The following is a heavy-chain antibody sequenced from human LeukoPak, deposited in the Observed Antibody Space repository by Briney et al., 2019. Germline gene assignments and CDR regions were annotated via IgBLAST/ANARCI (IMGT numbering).Heavy chain of an antibody. Sequence: GASVKVSCKASGGTFSSYTISWVRQAPGQGLEWMGRIIPILGIANYAQKFQGRVTITADKSTSTAYMELSSLRSEDTAVYYCARGHGDFLYFDYWGQGTLVTVSS. D-gene: IGHD4-17*01. J-gene: IGHJ4*02. CDR3: ARGHGDFLYFDY. V-gene: IGHV1-69*02. CDR1: GGTFSSYT. CDR2: IIPILGIA.